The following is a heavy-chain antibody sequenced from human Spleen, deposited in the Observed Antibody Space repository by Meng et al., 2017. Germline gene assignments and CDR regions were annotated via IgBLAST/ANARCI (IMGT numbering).Heavy chain of an antibody. CDR1: GFTFSKYW. Sequence: GESLKIACAGSGFTFSKYWMHWVRQAPGKGLVWVSRISSDGSSTRYADSVKGRFTISRDNANNTLFLQMNGLRAEDTAVYYCTKEGASVISLDYWGQGTLVTGYS. J-gene: IGHJ4*02. D-gene: IGHD4-23*01. CDR2: ISSDGSST. V-gene: IGHV3-74*01. CDR3: TKEGASVISLDY.